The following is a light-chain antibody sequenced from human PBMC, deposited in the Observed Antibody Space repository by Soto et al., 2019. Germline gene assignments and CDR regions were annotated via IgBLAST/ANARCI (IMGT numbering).Light chain of an antibody. CDR2: GAS. CDR1: QWVSSRF. V-gene: IGKV3-20*01. J-gene: IGKJ1*01. Sequence: EIVLTQSPGTLSLSPGERATLSCRASQWVSSRFLAWYQQKPGQGPRLLIYGASSRATGIPDRFDGSGSGTDFTLTISSLEPEDFAVYFCQQYGSSPRTFGQGSKVEIK. CDR3: QQYGSSPRT.